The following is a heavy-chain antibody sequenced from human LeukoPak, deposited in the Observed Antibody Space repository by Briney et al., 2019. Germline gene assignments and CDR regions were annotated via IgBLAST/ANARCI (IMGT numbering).Heavy chain of an antibody. V-gene: IGHV1-8*02. CDR3: AREGKMITFGGVIVIREYYFDY. D-gene: IGHD3-16*02. J-gene: IGHJ4*02. Sequence: ASVKVSCKASGGTFSSYAISWVRQAPGQGLEWMGWMNPNSANTGYAQKFQGRVTMTRNTSISTAYMELSSLRSEDTAVYYCAREGKMITFGGVIVIREYYFDYWGQGTLVTVSS. CDR1: GGTFSSYA. CDR2: MNPNSANT.